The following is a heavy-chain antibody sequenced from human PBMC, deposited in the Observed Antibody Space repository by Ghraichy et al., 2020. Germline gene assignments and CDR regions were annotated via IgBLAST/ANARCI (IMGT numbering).Heavy chain of an antibody. Sequence: GESLNISFVGSGLSDYSMNWVRQSPGKGLEWISYITRSSSFKSYADSVKGRFTISRDNAQNSLYLQMNSLRDEDTAVYYCARGSSVVRFYYYDGMDVWGQGTTVTVSS. CDR3: ARGSSVVRFYYYDGMDV. V-gene: IGHV3-48*02. CDR1: GLSDYS. J-gene: IGHJ6*02. D-gene: IGHD4-23*01. CDR2: ITRSSSFK.